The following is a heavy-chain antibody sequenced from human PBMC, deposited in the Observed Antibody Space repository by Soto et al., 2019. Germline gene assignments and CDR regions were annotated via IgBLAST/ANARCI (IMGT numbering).Heavy chain of an antibody. V-gene: IGHV4-34*01. D-gene: IGHD3-16*01. CDR2: INHSGST. J-gene: IGHJ5*02. CDR1: GGSFSGYY. CDR3: ARKRPMITFGGSRNWFGP. Sequence: PSETLSLTCAVYGGSFSGYYWSWIRQPPGKGLEWIGEINHSGSTNYNPSLKSRVTISVDTSKNQFSLKLSSVTAADTAVYYCARKRPMITFGGSRNWFGPWGQGTLVTVSS.